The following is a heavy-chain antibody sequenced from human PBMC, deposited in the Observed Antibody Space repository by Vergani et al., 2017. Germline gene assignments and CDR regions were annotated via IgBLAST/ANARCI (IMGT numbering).Heavy chain of an antibody. CDR2: ISSSGTTI. Sequence: EVQLVESGGGLVQPGGSLRLSCAASGLTFNSCEMNWVRQAPGKGLEWVSYISSSGTTIYYADSVKGRFTISRDNAKNSLYLQMDSLRAEDTAVYFCTRNTNWYYYMDVWGKGTTVTVSS. D-gene: IGHD1-1*01. CDR1: GLTFNSCE. J-gene: IGHJ6*03. V-gene: IGHV3-48*03. CDR3: TRNTNWYYYMDV.